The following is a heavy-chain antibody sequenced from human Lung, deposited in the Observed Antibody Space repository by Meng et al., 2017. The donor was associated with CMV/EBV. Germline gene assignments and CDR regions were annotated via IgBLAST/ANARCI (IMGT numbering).Heavy chain of an antibody. CDR2: TNEDGSKK. Sequence: EGQLGVCVGVLVQPRQSLRLCCAHYGFSSSIGWRDCHPEAQGKGREWEANTNEDGSKKYYVDSVKGRFTIYRDNAKNSLYLEMNSLRVEDTAIYYCGGVGIGYWGQGTLVTVSS. J-gene: IGHJ4*02. CDR3: GGVGIGY. CDR1: GFSSSIGW. V-gene: IGHV3-7*04. D-gene: IGHD3-10*01.